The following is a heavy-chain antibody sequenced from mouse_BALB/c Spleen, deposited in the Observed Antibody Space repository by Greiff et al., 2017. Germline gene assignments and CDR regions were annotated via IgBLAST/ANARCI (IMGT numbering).Heavy chain of an antibody. V-gene: IGHV1-54*01. D-gene: IGHD1-1*01. CDR2: INPGSGGT. Sequence: VQLHQSGAELVRPGTSVKVSCKASGYAFTNYLIEWVKQRPGQGLEWIGVINPGSGGTNYNEKFKGKATLTADKSSSTAYMQLSSLTSDDSAVYFCASPYGSSPFAYWGQGTLVTVSA. J-gene: IGHJ3*01. CDR3: ASPYGSSPFAY. CDR1: GYAFTNYL.